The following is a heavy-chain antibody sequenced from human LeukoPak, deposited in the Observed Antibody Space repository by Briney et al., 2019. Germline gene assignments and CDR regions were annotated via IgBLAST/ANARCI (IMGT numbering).Heavy chain of an antibody. CDR1: GFTFSIYA. CDR2: VGGSGDAT. D-gene: IGHD4-23*01. V-gene: IGHV3-23*01. Sequence: GGSLRLSCAASGFTFSIYAMSWVRQAPGKGLEWFSVVGGSGDATYEAHSVKGRLSIYRDNSKKTVSLQMRSLRVEETAVYYCVKDWSTVVSPGHYWGQGTLVSVSS. CDR3: VKDWSTVVSPGHY. J-gene: IGHJ4*02.